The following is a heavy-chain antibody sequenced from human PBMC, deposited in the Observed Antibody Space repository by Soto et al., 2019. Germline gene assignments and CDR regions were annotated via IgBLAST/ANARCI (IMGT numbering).Heavy chain of an antibody. CDR3: AREDSRAEDVGDNWFDP. J-gene: IGHJ5*02. CDR1: GGTFSSYA. V-gene: IGHV1-69*01. Sequence: QVQLVQSGAEVKKPGSSVKVSCKASGGTFSSYAISWVRQAPGLGLEWMGGIIPIFGTANYAQKFQGRVTITADESTSTADMELSSLRSEDTAVYYCAREDSRAEDVGDNWFDPWGQGTLVTVSS. D-gene: IGHD6-13*01. CDR2: IIPIFGTA.